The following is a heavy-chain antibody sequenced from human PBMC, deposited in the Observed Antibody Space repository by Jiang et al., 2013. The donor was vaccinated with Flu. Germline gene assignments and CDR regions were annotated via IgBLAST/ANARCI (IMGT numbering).Heavy chain of an antibody. V-gene: IGHV1-18*04. CDR2: ISAYNGDT. J-gene: IGHJ4*02. Sequence: SGAEVKKPGASVKVSCTASGYTFTSYGISWVRQAPGQGLEWMAWISAYNGDTKYAQKFQGRVTMTTDTPTSTAYMELRSLISDDTAVYYCARDRGSTRWLEPIDYWGQGNPGHRLL. CDR1: GYTFTSYG. D-gene: IGHD2-2*01. CDR3: ARDRGSTRWLEPIDY.